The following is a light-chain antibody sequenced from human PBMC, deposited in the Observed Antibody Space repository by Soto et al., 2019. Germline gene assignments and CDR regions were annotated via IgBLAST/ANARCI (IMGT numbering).Light chain of an antibody. J-gene: IGKJ1*01. Sequence: EIVMTQSPATLSVSPGERATLSCRASQSVSSNLAWYQQKAGQAPRLLIHVASTRATGIPARFSGSGSGTEFTLTISGLESEDFAVYYCQQYIDWPPTFGQGTKVDIK. V-gene: IGKV3-15*01. CDR2: VAS. CDR3: QQYIDWPPT. CDR1: QSVSSN.